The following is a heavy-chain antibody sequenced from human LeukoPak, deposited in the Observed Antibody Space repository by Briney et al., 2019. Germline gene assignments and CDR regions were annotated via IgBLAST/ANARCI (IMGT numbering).Heavy chain of an antibody. J-gene: IGHJ5*02. CDR1: GGSISSYY. CDR2: IYYSGST. Sequence: SSKTLSLTCTVSGGSISSYYWSWIRQPPGKGLEWIGYIYYSGSTNYNPSLKSRVTISVDTSKNPFSLKLSSVTAADTAVYYCARVSDYDFWSGNNWFDPWGQGTLVTVSS. V-gene: IGHV4-59*01. D-gene: IGHD3-3*01. CDR3: ARVSDYDFWSGNNWFDP.